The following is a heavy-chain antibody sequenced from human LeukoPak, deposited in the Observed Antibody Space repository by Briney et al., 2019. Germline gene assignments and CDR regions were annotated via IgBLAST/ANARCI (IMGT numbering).Heavy chain of an antibody. CDR3: AKRLAAPYYFDY. CDR2: ISGSSSPI. J-gene: IGHJ4*02. V-gene: IGHV3-48*04. D-gene: IGHD6-6*01. CDR1: GFTFSGYS. Sequence: PGGSLKLSCAASGFTFSGYSMNWVRQAPGKGLEWVSYISGSSSPIFYADSVKGRFTISRDNAKNSLYLQMNSLRAEDTAVYYCAKRLAAPYYFDYWGQGTLVTVSS.